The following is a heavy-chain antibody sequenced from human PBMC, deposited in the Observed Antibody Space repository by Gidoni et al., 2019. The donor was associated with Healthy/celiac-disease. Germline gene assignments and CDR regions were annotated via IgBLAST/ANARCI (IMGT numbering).Heavy chain of an antibody. CDR3: ASPSGFGELLYSFDY. CDR1: GFTCSSYA. D-gene: IGHD3-10*01. CDR2: ISYDGSNK. V-gene: IGHV3-30*04. Sequence: QVQLVESGGGVVQPGRSLRLSCAASGFTCSSYAMHWVRQATGKGLEWVAVISYDGSNKYCADSVKGRFTISRDNSENTLYLQMNSLRAEDTAVYYCASPSGFGELLYSFDYWGQGTLVTVS. J-gene: IGHJ4*02.